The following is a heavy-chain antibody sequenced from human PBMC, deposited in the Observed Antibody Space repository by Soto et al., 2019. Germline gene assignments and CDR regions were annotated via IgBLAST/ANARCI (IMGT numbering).Heavy chain of an antibody. V-gene: IGHV4-59*01. CDR2: IYYSGST. CDR3: ERTSRLIGMDV. CDR1: GGSISSYY. J-gene: IGHJ6*02. Sequence: PSETLSLTCTVSGGSISSYYWSWIRQPPGKGLEWIGYIYYSGSTNYNPSLKSRVTISVDTSKNQFSLKLSSVTAADTAVYYCERTSRLIGMDVWGQGTTVTVSS.